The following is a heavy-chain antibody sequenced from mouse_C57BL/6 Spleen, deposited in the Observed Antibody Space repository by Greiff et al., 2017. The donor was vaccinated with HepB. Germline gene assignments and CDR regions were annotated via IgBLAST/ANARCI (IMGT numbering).Heavy chain of an antibody. Sequence: VQLQQSGAELVRPGSSVKLSCKASGYTFTSYWMHWVKQRPIQGLEWIGNIDPSDSETHYNQKFKDKATLTVDKSSSTAYMQLSSLTSEDSAVYYCARGLLITTVEGTYYYAMDYWGQGTSVTVSS. J-gene: IGHJ4*01. D-gene: IGHD1-2*01. CDR2: IDPSDSET. CDR1: GYTFTSYW. V-gene: IGHV1-52*01. CDR3: ARGLLITTVEGTYYYAMDY.